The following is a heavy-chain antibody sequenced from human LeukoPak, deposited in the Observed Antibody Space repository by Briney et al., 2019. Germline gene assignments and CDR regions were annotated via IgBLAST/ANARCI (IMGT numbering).Heavy chain of an antibody. CDR2: INHSGST. Sequence: LRLSCAASGFTFSSYEMNWIRQPPGKGLEWIGEINHSGSTNYNPSLKSRVTMSVDTSKNQFSLKLSSVTAADTAVYYCARFRGVKDYWGQGTLVTVSS. V-gene: IGHV4-34*01. D-gene: IGHD3-10*01. J-gene: IGHJ4*02. CDR1: GFTFSSYE. CDR3: ARFRGVKDY.